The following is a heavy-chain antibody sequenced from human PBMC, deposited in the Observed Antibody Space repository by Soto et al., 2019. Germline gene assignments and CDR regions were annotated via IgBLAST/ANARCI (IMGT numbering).Heavy chain of an antibody. CDR2: TYYYGST. D-gene: IGHD6-13*01. Sequence: SETLCHRCTVAGGTSSSYYWSWIRQPQGKGLEWIGYTYYYGSTNYNPSLKSRVTISVDTSKNQFSLKLSSVTAADTAVYYCARSNIAAAGFYYYGMDVWGRGTTVTVSS. J-gene: IGHJ6*02. CDR1: GGTSSSYY. CDR3: ARSNIAAAGFYYYGMDV. V-gene: IGHV4-59*01.